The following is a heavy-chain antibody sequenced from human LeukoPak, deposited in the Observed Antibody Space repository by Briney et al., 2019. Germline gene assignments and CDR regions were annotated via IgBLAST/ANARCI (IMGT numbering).Heavy chain of an antibody. CDR2: IRSKAYGGTT. J-gene: IGHJ4*02. V-gene: IGHV3-49*04. D-gene: IGHD2-2*01. CDR3: TVVVPAANGYYFDY. CDR1: GFTFGDYA. Sequence: GGSLRLSCTASGFTFGDYAMSWVRQAPGKGLEWVGFIRSKAYGGTTEYAASVKGRFTISRDDSKSIAYLQMNSLKTEDTAVYYCTVVVPAANGYYFDYWGQGTLVTVSS.